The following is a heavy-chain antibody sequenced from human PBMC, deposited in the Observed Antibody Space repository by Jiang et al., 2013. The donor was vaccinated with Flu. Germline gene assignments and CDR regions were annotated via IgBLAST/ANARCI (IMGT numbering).Heavy chain of an antibody. D-gene: IGHD6-25*01. Sequence: LVESGAEVKKPGASVKVSCKASRYIFSDYYMHWVRQAPGQGLEWMGWIDPKSGRTRYSQKFEGRVIMTRDTSNTTLYMDLSRLKYDDTAVYYCARFSGVAGDGFDVWGQGSVVSVSS. CDR1: RYIFSDYY. CDR2: IDPKSGRT. CDR3: ARFSGVAGDGFDV. V-gene: IGHV1-2*02. J-gene: IGHJ3*01.